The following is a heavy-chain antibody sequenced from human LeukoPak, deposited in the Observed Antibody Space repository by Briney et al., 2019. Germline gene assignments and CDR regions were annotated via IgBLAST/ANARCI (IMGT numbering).Heavy chain of an antibody. D-gene: IGHD3-22*01. J-gene: IGHJ5*02. CDR3: ARDPSGYYEKDGNWFDP. CDR2: IKQDGSEK. V-gene: IGHV3-7*01. CDR1: GFTFSTYW. Sequence: GGSLRLSCAASGFTFSTYWMTWVRQAPGKGLEWLANIKQDGSEKYYVDSVKGRFTISRDNAKNSLYLQMNSLRAEDTAVYFCARDPSGYYEKDGNWFDPWGQGTLVTVSS.